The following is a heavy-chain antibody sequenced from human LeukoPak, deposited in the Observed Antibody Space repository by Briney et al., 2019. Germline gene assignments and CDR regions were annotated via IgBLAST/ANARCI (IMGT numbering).Heavy chain of an antibody. J-gene: IGHJ5*02. CDR3: ARDIAVASYNWFDP. D-gene: IGHD6-19*01. Sequence: GGSLRLSCAASGFTFSSYGMPWVRQAPGKGLEWVAVIWYDGSNKYYADSVKGRFTISRDNSKNTLYLQMNSLRAEDTAVYYCARDIAVASYNWFDPWGQGTLVTVSS. V-gene: IGHV3-33*01. CDR1: GFTFSSYG. CDR2: IWYDGSNK.